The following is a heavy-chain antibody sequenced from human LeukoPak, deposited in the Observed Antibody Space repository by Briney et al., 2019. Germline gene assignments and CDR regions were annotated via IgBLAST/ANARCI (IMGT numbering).Heavy chain of an antibody. D-gene: IGHD3-22*01. CDR3: ASGDSYYYDSSGYWYY. Sequence: GASVKVSCKASGYTFTGYYMHWVRQAPGQGLEWMGWINPNSGGTNYAQKFQGRVTMTRDTSISTAYMELSRLRSDDTAVYYCASGDSYYYDSSGYWYYRGQGTLVTVSS. J-gene: IGHJ4*02. CDR2: INPNSGGT. CDR1: GYTFTGYY. V-gene: IGHV1-2*02.